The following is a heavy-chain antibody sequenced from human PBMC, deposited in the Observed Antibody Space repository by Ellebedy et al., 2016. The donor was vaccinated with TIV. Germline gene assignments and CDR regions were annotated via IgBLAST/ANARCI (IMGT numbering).Heavy chain of an antibody. CDR2: IYYSGST. CDR3: ARVNGITGTTFDP. V-gene: IGHV4-31*03. J-gene: IGHJ5*02. D-gene: IGHD1-7*01. Sequence: SETLSLXXTVSGGSISSGGYYWSWIRQHPGKGLEWIGYIYYSGSTYYNPSLKSRVTISVDRSKNQFSLKLSSVTAADTAVYYCARVNGITGTTFDPWGQGTLVTVSS. CDR1: GGSISSGGYY.